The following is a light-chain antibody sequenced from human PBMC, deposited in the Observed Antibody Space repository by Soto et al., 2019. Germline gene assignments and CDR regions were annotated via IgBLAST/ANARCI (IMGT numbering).Light chain of an antibody. V-gene: IGKV3-20*01. CDR3: QQYGMSPPLI. Sequence: EIVLTQSPGTLSLSPGERATLSCRASQSVSSNYLAWYQQKPGQAPRLLIYGASTRATGIPDRISGSGSGTDFTLTISRLEPEDFAVYYCQQYGMSPPLIFGGGTKVEIK. CDR1: QSVSSNY. J-gene: IGKJ4*01. CDR2: GAS.